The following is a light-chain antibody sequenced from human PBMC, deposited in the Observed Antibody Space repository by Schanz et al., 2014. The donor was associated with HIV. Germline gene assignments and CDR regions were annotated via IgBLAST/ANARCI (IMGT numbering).Light chain of an antibody. CDR1: RGDIGSYNY. Sequence: QSALTQPASVSGSPGQSVTISCAGTRGDIGSYNYVSWYQQRPGKAPRLLISEVNKRPSGVPDRFSGSKSGNTASLTISGLQAEDEADYYCSSYAGSNNVVFGGGTKLTVL. J-gene: IGLJ2*01. CDR2: EVN. V-gene: IGLV2-8*01. CDR3: SSYAGSNNVV.